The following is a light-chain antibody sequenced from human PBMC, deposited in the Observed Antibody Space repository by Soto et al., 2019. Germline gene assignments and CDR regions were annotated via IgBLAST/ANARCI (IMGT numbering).Light chain of an antibody. Sequence: EIVMTQSPATLSVSPGERVTLSCRASQSVGSNLAWYQQRPGQAPRLLIYGASTRAPDIPARFSASGSGTEFSLTIDSLQSEDFVVYYCQQYNDWPPPITFGRGTRLEIK. CDR3: QQYNDWPPPIT. V-gene: IGKV3-15*01. CDR1: QSVGSN. J-gene: IGKJ5*01. CDR2: GAS.